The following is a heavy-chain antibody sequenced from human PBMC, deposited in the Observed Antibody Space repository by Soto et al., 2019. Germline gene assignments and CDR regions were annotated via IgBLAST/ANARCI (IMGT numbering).Heavy chain of an antibody. CDR1: GYTFTSYG. D-gene: IGHD3-10*01. V-gene: IGHV1-18*01. CDR3: AKGRYGEY. Sequence: QVHLVQSGAEVKKPGASVKVSCKASGYTFTSYGITWVRQAPGQGLEWMGWISAHTGNTDYAQKLQGRVIVTRDPSTSAAYMELRSLRSADKAVYYCAKGRYGEYWGQGALVTVSS. CDR2: ISAHTGNT. J-gene: IGHJ4*02.